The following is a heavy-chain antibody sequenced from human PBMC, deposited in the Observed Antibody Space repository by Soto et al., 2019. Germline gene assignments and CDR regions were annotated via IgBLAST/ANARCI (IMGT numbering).Heavy chain of an antibody. CDR3: AKEFTCSVGSCLLRDNYYYYGMDV. D-gene: IGHD2-15*01. Sequence: EVQLVESGGGLVQPGRSLRLSCAASGFTFDDYAMHWVRQAPGKGLEWVAGISWNSDNIGYADSVKGRFTISRDNAKNSLHVQMNSLRAEDTALYYCAKEFTCSVGSCLLRDNYYYYGMDVWGQGTTVTVSS. CDR1: GFTFDDYA. J-gene: IGHJ6*02. CDR2: ISWNSDNI. V-gene: IGHV3-9*01.